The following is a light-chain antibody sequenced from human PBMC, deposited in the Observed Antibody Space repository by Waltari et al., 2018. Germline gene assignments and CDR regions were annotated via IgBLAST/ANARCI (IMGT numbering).Light chain of an antibody. CDR1: QSVLYISNNKNY. J-gene: IGKJ4*01. V-gene: IGKV4-1*01. Sequence: DIVLTQSPDTLAVSLGERATINCKSSQSVLYISNNKNYLAWYQQKPGQPPWLLIHWASARESGVPDRFSGSGSGTDFTLTISSLQAEDVAVYYCQQYYTTLTFGGGTKVEI. CDR3: QQYYTTLT. CDR2: WAS.